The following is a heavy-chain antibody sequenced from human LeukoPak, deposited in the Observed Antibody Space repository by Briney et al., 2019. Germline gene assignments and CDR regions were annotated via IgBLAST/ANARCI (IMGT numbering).Heavy chain of an antibody. CDR3: AKGEGIDY. Sequence: GVSLRLTCTSSAFTLNRVDIRGVPEAPGKGLEWVSAIRGSGGSTYYADSVKGRFTISRDNSKNTLYLQMNSLRAEDTAVYYCAKGEGIDYWGQGTLVTVSS. V-gene: IGHV3-23*01. CDR2: IRGSGGST. D-gene: IGHD1-26*01. J-gene: IGHJ4*02. CDR1: AFTLNRVD.